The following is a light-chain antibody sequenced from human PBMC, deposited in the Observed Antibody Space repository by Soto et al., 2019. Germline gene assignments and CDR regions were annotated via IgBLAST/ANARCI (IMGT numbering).Light chain of an antibody. CDR3: HQYYNRPPWT. CDR1: QSVSRY. J-gene: IGKJ1*01. CDR2: ATS. V-gene: IGKV3-11*01. Sequence: EIVLTQSPATLSLSPGERATLSCRASQSVSRYLAWYQQKPGQAPRLLVFATSARATGVPDRFRGSRSGTDFTLTISSLQPEDSATYYCHQYYNRPPWTFGQGTKVDIK.